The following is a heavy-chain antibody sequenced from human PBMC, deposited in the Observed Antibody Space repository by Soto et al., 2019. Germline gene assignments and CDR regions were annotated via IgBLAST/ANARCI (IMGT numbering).Heavy chain of an antibody. CDR1: GFTFKNYG. CDR2: IVYDGSYK. CDR3: AKDAYYYDSGGDFEGGYFDY. D-gene: IGHD3-22*01. J-gene: IGHJ4*02. Sequence: QVQLVESGGGVVQPGRSLRLSCAVSGFTFKNYGMHWVRQAPGKGLEWVAVIVYDGSYKYYADSVQGRFTISRDYSKNTLYMQMNSLRAEDTAVYYCAKDAYYYDSGGDFEGGYFDYWGQGTLVTVSS. V-gene: IGHV3-30*18.